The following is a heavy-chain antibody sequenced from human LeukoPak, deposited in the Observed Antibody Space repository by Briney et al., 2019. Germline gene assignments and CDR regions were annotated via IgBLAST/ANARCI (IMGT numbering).Heavy chain of an antibody. CDR3: VACSSASCYGDRFDP. Sequence: GGSLRLSCAASGFTFSSYSMNWVRQAPGKGLEWVSSISATDGSTYYADSVRGRFTIPRDNSKNTLFLQMNSLRAEDTALYYCVACSSASCYGDRFDPWGQGTLVTVSS. CDR2: ISATDGST. J-gene: IGHJ5*02. CDR1: GFTFSSYS. V-gene: IGHV3-23*01. D-gene: IGHD2-2*01.